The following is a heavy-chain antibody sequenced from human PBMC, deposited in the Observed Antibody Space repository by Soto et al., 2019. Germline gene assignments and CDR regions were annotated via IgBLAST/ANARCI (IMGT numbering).Heavy chain of an antibody. Sequence: QVQVVQSGAEVKKPGASVKVSCKASGYTFTGYYLHWVRQAPGQGLEWLGWINPNGGGTNYAQDFQGRITMTRDASINTAYLEVTRLRSEDTAVYYCAREGIAAGIPTDWGQGNLVTVSS. J-gene: IGHJ4*02. D-gene: IGHD6-13*01. CDR1: GYTFTGYY. V-gene: IGHV1-2*02. CDR2: INPNGGGT. CDR3: AREGIAAGIPTD.